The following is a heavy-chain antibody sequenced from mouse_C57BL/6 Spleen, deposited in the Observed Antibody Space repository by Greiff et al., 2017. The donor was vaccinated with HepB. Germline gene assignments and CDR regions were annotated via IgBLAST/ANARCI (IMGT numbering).Heavy chain of an antibody. Sequence: EVMLVESGGGLVKPGGSLKLSCAASGFTFSSYAMSWVRQTPEKRLEWVATISDGGSYTYYPDNVKGRFTISRDNAKNNLYLQMSHLKSEDTAMYYCARAPTGYYAMDYWGQGTSVTVSS. CDR3: ARAPTGYYAMDY. CDR1: GFTFSSYA. J-gene: IGHJ4*01. V-gene: IGHV5-4*03. D-gene: IGHD4-1*02. CDR2: ISDGGSYT.